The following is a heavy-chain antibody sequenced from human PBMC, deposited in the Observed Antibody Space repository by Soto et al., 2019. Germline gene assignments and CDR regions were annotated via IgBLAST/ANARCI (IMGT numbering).Heavy chain of an antibody. CDR1: GGSISSGDYY. D-gene: IGHD2-21*02. V-gene: IGHV4-30-4*01. J-gene: IGHJ4*02. CDR3: AIDGGNSVYFDY. Sequence: QVQLQESGPGLVKPSQTLSLTCTVSGGSISSGDYYWSWLRQPPGKGLEWIGYIYYSGSTYYNPSLKSRVTISVDTSKNQFSLKLSSGTAAATAVYYCAIDGGNSVYFDYWGQGTLVTVSS. CDR2: IYYSGST.